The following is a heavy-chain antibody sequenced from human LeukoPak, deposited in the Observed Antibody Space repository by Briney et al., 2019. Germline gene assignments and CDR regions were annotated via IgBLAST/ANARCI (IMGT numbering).Heavy chain of an antibody. CDR3: ARERYYDILTGYSPADP. CDR2: IIPIFGTA. V-gene: IGHV1-69*05. J-gene: IGHJ5*02. D-gene: IGHD3-9*01. Sequence: SVKVSCKASGGTFSSYAISWVRQAPGQGLEWMGGIIPIFGTANYAQKFQGRVTITTDESTSTAYMELRSLRSDDTAVYYCARERYYDILTGYSPADPWGQGTLVTVSS. CDR1: GGTFSSYA.